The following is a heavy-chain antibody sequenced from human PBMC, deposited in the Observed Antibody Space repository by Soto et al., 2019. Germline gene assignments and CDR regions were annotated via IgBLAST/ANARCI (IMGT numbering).Heavy chain of an antibody. V-gene: IGHV5-51*01. Sequence: GESLKISCKGSGYSFTTYWIGWVRQMPGKGLEWMGIIYPGDSDTRYSPSFQGQVTISADKSISTAYLQWSSLKASDTAMYYCARTYDSSGSQYDHRYFQNWCRGTLGTVFS. D-gene: IGHD3-22*01. CDR2: IYPGDSDT. J-gene: IGHJ1*01. CDR3: ARTYDSSGSQYDHRYFQN. CDR1: GYSFTTYW.